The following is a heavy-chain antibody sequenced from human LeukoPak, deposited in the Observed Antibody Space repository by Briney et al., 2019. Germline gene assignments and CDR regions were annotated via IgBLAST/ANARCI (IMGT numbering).Heavy chain of an antibody. V-gene: IGHV3-66*01. CDR3: ARDLEVAKTYYFDY. D-gene: IGHD3-3*01. Sequence: PGESLSLSCAAYGCTVSGSYMSWVRQAPGKGLEWVSIISNAGTTYYADSVKGRFTISRDNSKNTLYLQVNSLRDEDTVVYYCARDLEVAKTYYFDYWGQGTIVTVSS. CDR2: ISNAGTT. CDR1: GCTVSGSY. J-gene: IGHJ4*02.